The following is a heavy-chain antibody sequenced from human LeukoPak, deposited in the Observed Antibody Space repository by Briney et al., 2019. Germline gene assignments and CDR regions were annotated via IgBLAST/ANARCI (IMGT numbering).Heavy chain of an antibody. V-gene: IGHV1-2*02. CDR3: ARGKTLGAAIWGVYYYYYMDV. J-gene: IGHJ6*03. Sequence: ASVKVSCKTSGYTFTGYYMHWVRQGPGQGLEWMGWINPNSGGTNYAQKFQGRVTMTRNTSISTAYMELSSLRSEDTAVYYCARGKTLGAAIWGVYYYYYMDVWGKGTTVTISS. CDR1: GYTFTGYY. D-gene: IGHD2/OR15-2a*01. CDR2: INPNSGGT.